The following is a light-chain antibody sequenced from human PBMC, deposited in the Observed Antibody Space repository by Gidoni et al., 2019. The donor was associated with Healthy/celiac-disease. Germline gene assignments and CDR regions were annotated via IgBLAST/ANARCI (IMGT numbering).Light chain of an antibody. CDR1: SSDVGGYNY. CDR3: SSYEGSNNYV. J-gene: IGLJ1*01. V-gene: IGLV2-8*01. CDR2: EVS. Sequence: QSALTQPPSASGSPGQSVTISCTGTSSDVGGYNYVSWYQQHPGEAPKLMIYEVSKRPSGVPDSVSGLQAEDEADYYCSSYEGSNNYVFGTGTKVTVL.